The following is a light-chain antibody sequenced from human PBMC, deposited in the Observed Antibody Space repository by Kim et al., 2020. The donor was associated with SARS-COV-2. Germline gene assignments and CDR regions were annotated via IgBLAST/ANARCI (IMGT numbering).Light chain of an antibody. Sequence: GKRVTIPCSGSSSNIGSKTVNWYQQLPRTAPKLLIYSKNKRPSGVPDRFSGSKSGTSASLAISGLQSENEADYYCAAWDDSLNGYVFGTGTKVTVL. V-gene: IGLV1-44*01. CDR2: SKN. CDR1: SSNIGSKT. J-gene: IGLJ1*01. CDR3: AAWDDSLNGYV.